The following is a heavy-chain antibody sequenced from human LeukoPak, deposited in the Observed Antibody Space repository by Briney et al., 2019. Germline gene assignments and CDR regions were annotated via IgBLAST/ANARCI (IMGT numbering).Heavy chain of an antibody. V-gene: IGHV4-34*01. CDR3: ARRPMTTDNWFDP. J-gene: IGHJ5*02. CDR2: INHSGST. D-gene: IGHD4-11*01. CDR1: GGSISSYY. Sequence: SETLSLTCTVSGGSISSYYWSWIRQPPGKGLGWIGEINHSGSTNYNPSLKSRVTISVDTSKNQFSLKLSSVTAADTAVYYCARRPMTTDNWFDPWGQGTLVTVSS.